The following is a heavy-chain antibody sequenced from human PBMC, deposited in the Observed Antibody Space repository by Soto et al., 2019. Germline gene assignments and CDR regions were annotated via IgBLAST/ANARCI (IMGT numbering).Heavy chain of an antibody. Sequence: QVHLQESGPGLVKPSETLSLTCAVSGASIGSGNWWSWVRQPPGKGLEWIAEIFHDGNTNYNPSIKSRVTISVDKSQNQFSLNVTSVTAADTAVYYCARHEGWTGPDQWGQGTLVTVSS. J-gene: IGHJ5*02. CDR1: GASIGSGNW. D-gene: IGHD2-8*02. CDR2: IFHDGNT. V-gene: IGHV4-4*02. CDR3: ARHEGWTGPDQ.